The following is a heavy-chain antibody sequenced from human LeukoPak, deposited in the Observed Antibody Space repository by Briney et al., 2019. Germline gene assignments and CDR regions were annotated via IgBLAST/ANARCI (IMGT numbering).Heavy chain of an antibody. CDR2: INEDSSEK. J-gene: IGHJ4*02. CDR1: GVTFGRLW. D-gene: IGHD6-13*01. V-gene: IGHV3-7*01. CDR3: VRGGSDSSRYWVY. Sequence: PGGSLTLACAASGVTFGRLWMSWVRQAPGKGLEWVANINEDSSEKYYLDSVKGRFTISRDNAENSLFLQMASLRAEDTAVYYCVRGGSDSSRYWVYWGQGTLVTVSS.